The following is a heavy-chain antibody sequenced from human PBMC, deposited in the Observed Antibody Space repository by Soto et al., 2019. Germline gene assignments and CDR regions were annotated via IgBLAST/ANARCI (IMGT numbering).Heavy chain of an antibody. CDR3: SWSGTNWFAS. J-gene: IGHJ5*01. D-gene: IGHD3-3*01. CDR2: IKSGGPT. Sequence: EVNLVESGGGLVKPGGSLRLSCTASGLIFRDAWMSWVRQAPGKGLEWVGRIKSGGPTDYAAPVKGRFTISRDDSKNTGYLQMDSLKNDDTVVYFCSWSGTNWFASWGQGTLVTVS. V-gene: IGHV3-15*01. CDR1: GLIFRDAW.